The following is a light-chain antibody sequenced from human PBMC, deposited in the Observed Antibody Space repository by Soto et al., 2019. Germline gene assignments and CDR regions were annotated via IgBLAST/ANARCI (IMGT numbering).Light chain of an antibody. CDR2: EVT. Sequence: QSVLTQPPSASGSPGRSVTISCTGASSDVGGYNFVSWYQQHPGKAPKLLIYEVTKRPSGVPDRFSGSRSGNTASLTVSGLQAEDEADYYCSSYAGSNNIVLGNGTKVT. CDR3: SSYAGSNNIV. J-gene: IGLJ1*01. CDR1: SSDVGGYNF. V-gene: IGLV2-8*01.